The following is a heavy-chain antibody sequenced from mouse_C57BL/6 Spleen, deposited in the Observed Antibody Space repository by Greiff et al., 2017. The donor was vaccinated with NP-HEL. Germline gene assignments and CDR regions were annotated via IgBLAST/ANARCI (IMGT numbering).Heavy chain of an antibody. CDR3: ASPLTGPFAY. J-gene: IGHJ3*01. CDR1: GYTFTDYY. V-gene: IGHV1-26*01. D-gene: IGHD4-1*01. CDR2: INPNNGGT. Sequence: VQLQQSGPELVKPGASVKISCKASGYTFTDYYMNWVKQSHGKSLEWIGDINPNNGGTSYNQKFKGKATLTVDKSSSTAYMELRSLTSEDSAVYYCASPLTGPFAYWGQGTLVTVSA.